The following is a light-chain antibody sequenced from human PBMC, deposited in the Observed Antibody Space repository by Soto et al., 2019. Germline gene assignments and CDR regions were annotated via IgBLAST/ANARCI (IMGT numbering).Light chain of an antibody. CDR3: QQYGRSPLT. Sequence: EIVLTQSPGTLSLSPGERVTLSCRASQSVDSSSLGWYQQKPAQAPRLLIYGASSRATGIPDRFSGSGSGTDFTLTISQLEPEYSAVYYCQQYGRSPLTFGGGTKVEIK. J-gene: IGKJ4*01. V-gene: IGKV3-20*01. CDR1: QSVDSSS. CDR2: GAS.